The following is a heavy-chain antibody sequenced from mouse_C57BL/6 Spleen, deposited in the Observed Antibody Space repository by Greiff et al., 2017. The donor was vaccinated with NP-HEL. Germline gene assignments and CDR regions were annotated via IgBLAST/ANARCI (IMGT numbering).Heavy chain of an antibody. D-gene: IGHD1-1*01. CDR2: IDPSDSYT. Sequence: VQLQQPGAELVMPGASVKLSCKASGYTFTSYWMHWVKQRPGQGLEWIGEIDPSDSYTNYNQKFKGKSPLTVDKSSSTAYMQLSSLTSEDSAVYYCARGDYYYYAMDYWGQGTSVTVSS. V-gene: IGHV1-69*01. CDR3: ARGDYYYYAMDY. J-gene: IGHJ4*01. CDR1: GYTFTSYW.